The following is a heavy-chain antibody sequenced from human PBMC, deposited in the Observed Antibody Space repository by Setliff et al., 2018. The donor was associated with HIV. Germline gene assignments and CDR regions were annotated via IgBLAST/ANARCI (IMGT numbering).Heavy chain of an antibody. CDR2: ISGYNGNT. J-gene: IGHJ4*01. Sequence: GAAVKVSCKSSGYTFTTFGMSWVRQAPELGLERMGWISGYNGNTDYAQKRQGRLTMTTDTSTSTAYMEPRNLTSDDTALYYCARGSYRSSWFRFDYWGQGTLVTVSS. CDR1: GYTFTTFG. CDR3: ARGSYRSSWFRFDY. V-gene: IGHV1-18*01. D-gene: IGHD6-13*01.